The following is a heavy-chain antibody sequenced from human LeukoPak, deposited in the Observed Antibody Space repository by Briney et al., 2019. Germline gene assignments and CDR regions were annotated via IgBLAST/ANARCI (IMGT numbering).Heavy chain of an antibody. J-gene: IGHJ4*02. V-gene: IGHV1-69*13. CDR3: AIPGVSDY. CDR1: GGTLSSYT. Sequence: EASVKVSCKASGGTLSSYTITWVRQAPGQGLEWMGGIIPIFGTADYAQKFQGRVTITADESTSTAYMELSSLRSEDTAVYYCAIPGVSDYWGQGTLVTVSS. CDR2: IIPIFGTA.